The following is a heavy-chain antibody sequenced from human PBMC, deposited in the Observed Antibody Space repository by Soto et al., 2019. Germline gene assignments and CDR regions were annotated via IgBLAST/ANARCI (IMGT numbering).Heavy chain of an antibody. CDR3: SRLSGGGRRIVVVPAATYYFDY. CDR2: IYYNGST. Sequence: PSETLSLTCTVSGGSISSSSYYWGWIRQPPGKGLEWIGSIYYNGSTYYNTSLKSRITISVDTSKNQFSLKLSSVTAADFSVYYCSRLSGGGRRIVVVPAATYYFDYWGQGTLVTVSS. D-gene: IGHD2-2*01. V-gene: IGHV4-39*01. J-gene: IGHJ4*02. CDR1: GGSISSSSYY.